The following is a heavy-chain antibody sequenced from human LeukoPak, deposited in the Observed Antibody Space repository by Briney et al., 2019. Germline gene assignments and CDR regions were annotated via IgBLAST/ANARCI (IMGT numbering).Heavy chain of an antibody. J-gene: IGHJ4*02. Sequence: PSQTLSLTCAVSGGSISSGGYSWSWIRQPPGKGLEWIGYIYHSGSTYYNPSLKSRATISVDRSKNQFSLKLSSVTAADTAVYYCARAHDLWYYFDYWGQGTLVTVSS. CDR2: IYHSGST. CDR3: ARAHDLWYYFDY. CDR1: GGSISSGGYS. D-gene: IGHD3/OR15-3a*01. V-gene: IGHV4-30-2*01.